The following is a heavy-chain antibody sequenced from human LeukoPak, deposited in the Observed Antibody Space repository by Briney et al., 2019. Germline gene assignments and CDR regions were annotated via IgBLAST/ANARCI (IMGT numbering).Heavy chain of an antibody. CDR3: SAHETLIVVRPFDY. CDR1: GLTFISYW. J-gene: IGHJ4*02. D-gene: IGHD3-22*01. Sequence: GGSLRLSCAASGLTFISYWMHWVRQVPGKGPVWVSRIDPDGTSTSYADSVKGRFTISIDNAKNTLYLQMNSLRAEDAAVYYCSAHETLIVVRPFDYWGQGTVVTVSS. CDR2: IDPDGTST. V-gene: IGHV3-74*01.